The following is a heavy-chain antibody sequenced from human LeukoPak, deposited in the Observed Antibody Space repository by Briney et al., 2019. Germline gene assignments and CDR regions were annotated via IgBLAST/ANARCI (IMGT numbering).Heavy chain of an antibody. CDR3: ARDSLKWEPKTHSFDF. CDR1: GFTFDDYG. CDR2: INWNGASR. J-gene: IGHJ3*01. Sequence: PGGSLRLSCAASGFTFDDYGMSWVRQAPGQGPEWVSDINWNGASRRYADSVKGRFTISRDNAKKSLYLQMNSLRAEDTALYYCARDSLKWEPKTHSFDFWGQGTMVTVSS. D-gene: IGHD1-26*01. V-gene: IGHV3-20*04.